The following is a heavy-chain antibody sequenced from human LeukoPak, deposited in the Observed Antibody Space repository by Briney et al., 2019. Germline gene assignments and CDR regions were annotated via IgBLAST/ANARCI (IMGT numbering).Heavy chain of an antibody. V-gene: IGHV1-69*04. Sequence: ASVKVSCKASGGTFSSYAISWVRQAPGQGLEWMGRVIPILGIANYAQKFQGRATITADKSTSTAYIELSSLRSEDTAVYYCARELVAATRKYVDYWGQGTLVTVSS. J-gene: IGHJ4*02. CDR3: ARELVAATRKYVDY. CDR2: VIPILGIA. D-gene: IGHD2-15*01. CDR1: GGTFSSYA.